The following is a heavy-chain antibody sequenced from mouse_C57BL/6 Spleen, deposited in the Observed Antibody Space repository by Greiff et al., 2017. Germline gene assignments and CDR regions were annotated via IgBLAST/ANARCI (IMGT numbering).Heavy chain of an antibody. V-gene: IGHV5-16*01. J-gene: IGHJ2*01. D-gene: IGHD2-4*01. CDR2: INYDGSST. CDR1: GFTFSDYY. Sequence: EVKLVESEGGLVQPGSSMKLSCTASGFTFSDYYMAWVRQVPEKGLEWVANINYDGSSTYYLDSLKSRFIISRDNAKNILYLQMSSLKSEDTATYYCAREGNDYDERAFDYWGQGTTLTVSS. CDR3: AREGNDYDERAFDY.